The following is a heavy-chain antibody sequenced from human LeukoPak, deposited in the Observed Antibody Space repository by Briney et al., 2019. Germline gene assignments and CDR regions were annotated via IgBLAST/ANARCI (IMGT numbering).Heavy chain of an antibody. CDR3: ARRRFLRGPDVVNPFDY. CDR1: GGSISSTFYY. CDR2: INYSGST. V-gene: IGHV4-39*01. Sequence: SETLSLTCTVSGGSISSTFYYWGWIRQPPGKGLEWIGSINYSGSTYYNPSLKSRVTISVDTSKNQFSLRLSSVTAADTAVYYCARRRFLRGPDVVNPFDYWGQGTLVTVSS. D-gene: IGHD5/OR15-5a*01. J-gene: IGHJ4*02.